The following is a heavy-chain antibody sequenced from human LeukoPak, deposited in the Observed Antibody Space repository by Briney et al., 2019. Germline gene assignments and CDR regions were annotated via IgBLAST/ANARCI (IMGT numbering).Heavy chain of an antibody. J-gene: IGHJ3*02. CDR3: ARDGYSYGISDAFDI. V-gene: IGHV3-48*04. CDR2: ISSSSSTI. CDR1: GFTFSSYS. D-gene: IGHD5-18*01. Sequence: PGGSLRLSCAASGFTFSSYSMNWVRQAPGKGLEWVSYISSSSSTIYYADSVKGRFTISRDNAKNSLYLQMNSLRAEDTAVYYCARDGYSYGISDAFDIWGRGTMVTVSS.